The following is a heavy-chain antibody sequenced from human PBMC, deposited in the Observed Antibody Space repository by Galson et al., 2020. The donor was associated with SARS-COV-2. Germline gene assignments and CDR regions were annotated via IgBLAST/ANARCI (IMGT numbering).Heavy chain of an antibody. CDR3: ARVGPHYDVLTGYFKYYFDY. J-gene: IGHJ4*02. CDR2: MDHSGST. D-gene: IGHD3-9*01. CDR1: NFSIISGYY. V-gene: IGHV4-38-2*02. Sequence: SETLSLTCTVSNFSIISGYYWGWIRQPPGKGLEWIGNMDHSGSTYSNPSLRSRVTFSGDTSKNQFSMRLRSVTAADTAVYFCARVGPHYDVLTGYFKYYFDYWGPGTLVTVSS.